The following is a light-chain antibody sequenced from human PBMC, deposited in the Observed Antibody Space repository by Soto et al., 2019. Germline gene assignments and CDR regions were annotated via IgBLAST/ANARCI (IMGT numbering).Light chain of an antibody. Sequence: EIVLTQSPHTLSLSPVERASLSCRTSQTISSSYFAWYQQKPGPSPRLLVYAASIRAPGIPDRFSGRWSGADFTLTISILEPADVAGYHCQHSDGSFTFGGGTRVEIQ. V-gene: IGKV3-20*01. J-gene: IGKJ4*01. CDR3: QHSDGSFT. CDR1: QTISSSY. CDR2: AAS.